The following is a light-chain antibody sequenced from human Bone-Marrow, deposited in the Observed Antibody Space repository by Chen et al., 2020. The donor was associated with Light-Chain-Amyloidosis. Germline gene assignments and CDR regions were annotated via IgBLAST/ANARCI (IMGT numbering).Light chain of an antibody. CDR3: QQYGTSPLT. CDR2: GSS. V-gene: IGKV3-20*01. CDR1: QTIRSNY. Sequence: EIALTQSPGTLSLSPGEGANLSCRASQTIRSNYLTWYQQKFGQAPRLLSYGSSSRATGIPDRFTGSGSGTDFTLTINRLEPEDFAMYYCQQYGTSPLTFGGGTKVEIK. J-gene: IGKJ4*01.